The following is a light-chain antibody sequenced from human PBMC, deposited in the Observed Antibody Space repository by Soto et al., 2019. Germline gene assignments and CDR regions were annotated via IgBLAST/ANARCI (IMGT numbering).Light chain of an antibody. J-gene: IGKJ1*01. V-gene: IGKV3-15*01. CDR1: QSVGSN. CDR3: QQYNNWPPDRT. Sequence: EIVMTQSPATLSVSPGERATLSGRASQSVGSNLAWYQQKPGQAPGLLIYAASTRTTGIPAKFSGSGSGTEFTLTITSLPSEDFAMYFCQQYNNWPPDRTFGQGTKVEIK. CDR2: AAS.